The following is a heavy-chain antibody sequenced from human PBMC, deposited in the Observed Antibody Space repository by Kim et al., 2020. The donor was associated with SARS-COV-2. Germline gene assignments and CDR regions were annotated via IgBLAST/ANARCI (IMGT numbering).Heavy chain of an antibody. CDR2: INPNSGGT. J-gene: IGHJ4*02. D-gene: IGHD2-15*01. CDR3: ARGRWRDIVVVVAATLFDY. CDR1: GYTFTGYY. V-gene: IGHV1-2*02. Sequence: ASVKVSCKASGYTFTGYYMHWVRQAPGQGLEWMGWINPNSGGTNYAQKFQGRVTMTRDTSISTAYMELSRLRSDDTAVYYCARGRWRDIVVVVAATLFDYWGQGTLVTVSS.